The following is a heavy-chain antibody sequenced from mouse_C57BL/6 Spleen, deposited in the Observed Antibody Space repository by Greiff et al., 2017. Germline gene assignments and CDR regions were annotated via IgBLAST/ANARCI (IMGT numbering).Heavy chain of an antibody. CDR2: IYPGSGNT. J-gene: IGHJ1*03. CDR3: AREEKLDWYFDV. D-gene: IGHD4-1*01. Sequence: QVQLKESGAELVRPGASVKLSCKASGYTFTDYYINWVKQRPGQGLEWIARIYPGSGNTYYNEKFKGKATLTAEKSSSTAYMQLSSLTSEDSAVYFCAREEKLDWYFDVWGTGTTVTVSS. CDR1: GYTFTDYY. V-gene: IGHV1-76*01.